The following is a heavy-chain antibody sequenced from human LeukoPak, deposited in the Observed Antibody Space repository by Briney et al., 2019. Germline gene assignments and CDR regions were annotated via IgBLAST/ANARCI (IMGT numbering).Heavy chain of an antibody. V-gene: IGHV3-21*01. J-gene: IGHJ6*03. CDR2: ISSGSSYI. Sequence: GGSLRLSCAASGFTFSPYSMNWVRQAPGKGLEWVSSISSGSSYIYYADSMKGRFTISRDNAKNSLYLQMSSLRAEDTAIYYCARAQWTAFDYYYYMDVWGKGTTVTVSS. CDR3: ARAQWTAFDYYYYMDV. CDR1: GFTFSPYS. D-gene: IGHD3/OR15-3a*01.